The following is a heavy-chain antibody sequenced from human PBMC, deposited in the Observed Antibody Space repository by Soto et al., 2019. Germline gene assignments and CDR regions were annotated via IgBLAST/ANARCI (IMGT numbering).Heavy chain of an antibody. J-gene: IGHJ6*02. CDR2: IYYSGST. Sequence: QVQLQESGPGLVKPSETLSLTCTVSGGSVSSGSYYWSWIRQPPGKGLEWIGYIYYSGSTNYNPSPQGRGNLSGNTSKDPFSLEVSFVDAAGTAVYFRARGIQGLYPGRFFYGMEVWGQGTKVTVSS. V-gene: IGHV4-61*01. CDR3: ARGIQGLYPGRFFYGMEV. D-gene: IGHD2-8*01. CDR1: GGSVSSGSYY.